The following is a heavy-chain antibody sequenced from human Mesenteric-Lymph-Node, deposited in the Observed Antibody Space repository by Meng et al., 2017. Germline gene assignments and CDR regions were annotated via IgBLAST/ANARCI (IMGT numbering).Heavy chain of an antibody. V-gene: IGHV3-74*01. CDR3: ARDPVVPAPSYGMDV. CDR1: GFTFSTYA. Sequence: GESLKISCAASGFTFSTYAMHWVRQAPGKGLVWVSRINSDGSSTSYADSVKGRFTISRDNSKNTLYLQMNSLRAEDTAVYYCARDPVVPAPSYGMDVWGQGTTVTVSS. CDR2: INSDGSST. J-gene: IGHJ6*02. D-gene: IGHD2-2*01.